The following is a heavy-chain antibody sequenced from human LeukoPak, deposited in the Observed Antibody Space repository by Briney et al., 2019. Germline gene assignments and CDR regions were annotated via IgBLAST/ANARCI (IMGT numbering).Heavy chain of an antibody. V-gene: IGHV1-2*02. CDR3: ARRILYPNWFDP. J-gene: IGHJ5*02. CDR2: INPNSGGT. D-gene: IGHD2-8*01. Sequence: ASVTVSCKASGYTFTGYYMHWVRQAPGQGLEWMGWINPNSGGTNYAQKFQGRVTMTRDTSISTAYMELSRLRSDDTAVYYCARRILYPNWFDPWGQGTLVTVSS. CDR1: GYTFTGYY.